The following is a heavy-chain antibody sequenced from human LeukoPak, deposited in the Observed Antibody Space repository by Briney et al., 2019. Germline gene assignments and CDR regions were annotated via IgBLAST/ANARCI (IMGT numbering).Heavy chain of an antibody. D-gene: IGHD1-26*01. CDR2: IFPGDSDT. Sequence: GESLKISCKASGYIFANYWIGWVRQMPGKGLEWMGIIFPGDSDTRYSPSFQGQVTISVDKSINTAYLQWRSLKAADTAMYYCAGARGATYFDYWGQGTLVSVSS. CDR3: AGARGATYFDY. V-gene: IGHV5-51*01. CDR1: GYIFANYW. J-gene: IGHJ4*02.